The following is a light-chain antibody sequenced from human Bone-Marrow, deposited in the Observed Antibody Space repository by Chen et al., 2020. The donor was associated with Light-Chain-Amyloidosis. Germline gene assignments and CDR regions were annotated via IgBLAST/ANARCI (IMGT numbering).Light chain of an antibody. Sequence: QSALTQPASVSGSPGQSITISCTGTSSDVGGDNHVSWYQQHPDKAPKLRIYEVTNRPSWVPDRFSGSKSDNTAYLTISGLQTEDEADYFCSSYTITNTLVFGSGTRVTVL. J-gene: IGLJ1*01. CDR1: SSDVGGDNH. V-gene: IGLV2-14*01. CDR2: EVT. CDR3: SSYTITNTLV.